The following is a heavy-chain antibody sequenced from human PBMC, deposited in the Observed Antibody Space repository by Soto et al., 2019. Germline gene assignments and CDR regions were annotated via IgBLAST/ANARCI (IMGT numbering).Heavy chain of an antibody. CDR3: VPIYYYGMDV. J-gene: IGHJ6*02. CDR1: GFTFRSYA. Sequence: TGGAPRLSCSAPGFTFRSYAIHWVRQAPGKGLEYVSAINGNGGSTYYAESVKGRFTISRDNSKNTLYLQMSSLRAEDTAVYYCVPIYYYGMDVWGQGTTVTVSS. V-gene: IGHV3-64D*08. CDR2: INGNGGST.